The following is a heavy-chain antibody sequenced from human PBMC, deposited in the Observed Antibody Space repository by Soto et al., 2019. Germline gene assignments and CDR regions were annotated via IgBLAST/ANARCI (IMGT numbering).Heavy chain of an antibody. J-gene: IGHJ3*02. V-gene: IGHV4-31*03. CDR2: IYYSGST. Sequence: SETLSLTCTVSGGSISSGGYYWSWIRQHPGKGLEWIGYIYYSGSTYYNPSLKSRVTISVDTSKNQFSLKLSSVTAADTAVYYCAREDWNYNALEIWGQGTMVTVSS. D-gene: IGHD1-7*01. CDR1: GGSISSGGYY. CDR3: AREDWNYNALEI.